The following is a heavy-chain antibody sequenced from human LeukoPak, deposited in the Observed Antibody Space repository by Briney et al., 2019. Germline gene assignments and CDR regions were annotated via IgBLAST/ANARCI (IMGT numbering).Heavy chain of an antibody. CDR2: TSKDGSDT. V-gene: IGHV3-74*01. J-gene: IGHJ4*02. CDR3: ARGGYSGSYYRFS. Sequence: PGGSLRLSCAVSGFTFSDSWMHWVRHAPGKGPEWLSRTSKDGSDTVYADSAKGRLTSSRDNAKNTVYLELTNLRPDDTALYYCARGGYSGSYYRFSWGRGTLVTVAS. CDR1: GFTFSDSW. D-gene: IGHD6-25*01.